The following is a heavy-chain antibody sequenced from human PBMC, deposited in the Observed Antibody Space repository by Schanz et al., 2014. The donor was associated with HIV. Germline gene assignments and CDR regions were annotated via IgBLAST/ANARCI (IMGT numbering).Heavy chain of an antibody. D-gene: IGHD1-26*01. J-gene: IGHJ6*02. V-gene: IGHV1-69*06. CDR3: ARGEVPSLGMDV. Sequence: QVQLVQSGAEVRKPGSSMKVSCKTSGGSFIDHAISWVRQAPGQGLEWMGGIIPVFGTTNYAQKFQGRVTMTTDTSTSTAYMELRSLRSDDTAVYYCARGEVPSLGMDVWGQGTTVTVSS. CDR1: GGSFIDHA. CDR2: IIPVFGTT.